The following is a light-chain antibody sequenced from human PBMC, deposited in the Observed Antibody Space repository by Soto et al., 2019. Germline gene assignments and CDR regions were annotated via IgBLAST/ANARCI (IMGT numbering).Light chain of an antibody. CDR1: QSVRSSY. J-gene: IGKJ3*01. V-gene: IGKV3-20*01. Sequence: EIVLTQSPGTLSLSPGERATLSCRASQSVRSSYLAWYQQKPGQAPRLLIYGASGRATGIPERFSGSGSGTDFTLTISRLEPEDFAVYYCQQYGSSPLFTFGPGTKVDIK. CDR3: QQYGSSPLFT. CDR2: GAS.